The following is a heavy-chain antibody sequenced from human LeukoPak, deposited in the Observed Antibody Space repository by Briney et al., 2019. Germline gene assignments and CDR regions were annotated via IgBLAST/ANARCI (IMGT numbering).Heavy chain of an antibody. D-gene: IGHD3-10*01. J-gene: IGHJ3*02. CDR1: GGSFSGYY. V-gene: IGHV4-34*01. CDR3: ARRITMVRGVIKGAFDI. CDR2: IYYSGST. Sequence: PSETLSLTCAVYGGSFSGYYWNWIRQPPGKGLEWIGSIYYSGSTYYNPSLKSRVTISVDTSKNQFSLKLSFVTAADTAVYYCARRITMVRGVIKGAFDIWGQGTMVTVSS.